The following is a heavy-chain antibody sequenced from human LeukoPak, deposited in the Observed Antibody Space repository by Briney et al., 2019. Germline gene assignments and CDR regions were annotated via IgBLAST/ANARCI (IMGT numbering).Heavy chain of an antibody. CDR2: IYHSGST. CDR3: ASHYYDFWSGYYNNNWFDP. CDR1: GYSISSGYY. J-gene: IGHJ5*02. D-gene: IGHD3-3*01. V-gene: IGHV4-38-2*01. Sequence: SETLSLTCAVSGYSISSGYYWGWIRQPPGKGLEWIGSIYHSGSTYYNPSLKSRVTISVDTSKNQFSLKLSSVTAADTAVYYCASHYYDFWSGYYNNNWFDPWGQGTLVTVSS.